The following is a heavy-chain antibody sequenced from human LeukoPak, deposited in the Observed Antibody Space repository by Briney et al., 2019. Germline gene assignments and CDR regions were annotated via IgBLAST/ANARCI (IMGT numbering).Heavy chain of an antibody. J-gene: IGHJ4*02. D-gene: IGHD2-21*02. V-gene: IGHV1-69*01. CDR1: GGTFSIYA. CDR3: ARVRCGGDCYFDY. CDR2: IIPIFGTA. Sequence: SVNVSCKASGGTFSIYAISWVRQAPGQGLEWMGGIIPIFGTANYAQKFQGRVTITADESTSTAYMELSSLRSEDTAVYYCARVRCGGDCYFDYWGQGTLVTVSS.